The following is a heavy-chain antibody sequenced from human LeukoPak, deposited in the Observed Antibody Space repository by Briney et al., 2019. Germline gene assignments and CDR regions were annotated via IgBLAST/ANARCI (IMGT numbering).Heavy chain of an antibody. J-gene: IGHJ5*02. CDR2: ISSSSSYI. D-gene: IGHD2-15*01. V-gene: IGHV3-21*01. CDR3: AKGSGGGSSNWFDP. Sequence: GGSLRLSCAASGFTFSSYSMNWVRQAPGKGLEWVSSISSSSSYIYYADSVKGRFTISRDNAKNSLYLQMNSLRAEDTAVYYCAKGSGGGSSNWFDPWGQGTLVTVSS. CDR1: GFTFSSYS.